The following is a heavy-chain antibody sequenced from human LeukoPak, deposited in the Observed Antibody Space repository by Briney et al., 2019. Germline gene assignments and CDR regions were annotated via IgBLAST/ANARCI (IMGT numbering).Heavy chain of an antibody. D-gene: IGHD1-26*01. V-gene: IGHV3-66*01. J-gene: IGHJ4*02. CDR1: GFTFSSYA. CDR3: ARGLVGALGHYYFDY. Sequence: GGSLRLSCAASGFTFSSYAMSWVRQAPGKGLEWVSVIYSGGSTYYADSVKGRFTISRDNSKNTLYLQMNSLRAEDTAVYYCARGLVGALGHYYFDYWGQGTLVTVSS. CDR2: IYSGGST.